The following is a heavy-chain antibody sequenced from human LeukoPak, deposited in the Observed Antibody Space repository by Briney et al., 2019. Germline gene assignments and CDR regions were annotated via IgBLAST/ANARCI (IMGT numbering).Heavy chain of an antibody. D-gene: IGHD6-19*01. CDR3: ARDRVAGTFDY. Sequence: GGSLRLSCAASGFTFSIYGMSWVRQAPGKGLEWVSYISSSSSTIYYADSVKGRFTISRDNAKNSLYLQMNSLRAEDTAVYYCARDRVAGTFDYWGQGTLVTVSS. V-gene: IGHV3-48*01. CDR2: ISSSSSTI. J-gene: IGHJ4*02. CDR1: GFTFSIYG.